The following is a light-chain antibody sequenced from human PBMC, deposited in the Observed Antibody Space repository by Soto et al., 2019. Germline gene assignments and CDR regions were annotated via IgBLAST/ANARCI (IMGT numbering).Light chain of an antibody. CDR3: QQYNDWPPLT. J-gene: IGKJ4*01. V-gene: IGKV3D-15*01. CDR2: GAS. Sequence: EIVLTQSPGTLSLSPGERATLSCRASQTFSNSFLSWFQQIPGQAPRLLIYGASMRATGIPVRFSGSGSGTEFNLTISSLQSEDFAVYYCQQYNDWPPLTFGGGTKVEIK. CDR1: QTFSNS.